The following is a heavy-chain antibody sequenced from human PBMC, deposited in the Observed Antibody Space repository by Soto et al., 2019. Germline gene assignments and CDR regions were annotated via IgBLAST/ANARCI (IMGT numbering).Heavy chain of an antibody. V-gene: IGHV1-2*02. CDR3: ARSDYSNYYNWFDP. D-gene: IGHD4-4*01. CDR2: INPNSGGT. J-gene: IGHJ5*02. Sequence: ASVKVSCKASGYTFTGYYMHWVRQAPGQGLEWMGWINPNSGGTNYAQKFQGRVTMTGDTSISTAYMELSRLRSDDTAVYYCARSDYSNYYNWFDPWGQGTLVTVSS. CDR1: GYTFTGYY.